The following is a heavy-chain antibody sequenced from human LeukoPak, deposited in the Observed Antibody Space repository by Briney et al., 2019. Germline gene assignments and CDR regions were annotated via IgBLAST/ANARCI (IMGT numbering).Heavy chain of an antibody. CDR2: ISFGDSDT. D-gene: IGHD6-13*01. J-gene: IGHJ3*02. CDR1: GYSFTSYW. V-gene: IGHV5-51*01. CDR3: ASAASGHAFDI. Sequence: GDSLKISCKGSGYSFTSYWIGWVRQMPGKGLEWVGIISFGDSDTRYSPSFQGQVTISADKSISTAYLQWSSLKASDTAMYYCASAASGHAFDIWSQGTMVTVSS.